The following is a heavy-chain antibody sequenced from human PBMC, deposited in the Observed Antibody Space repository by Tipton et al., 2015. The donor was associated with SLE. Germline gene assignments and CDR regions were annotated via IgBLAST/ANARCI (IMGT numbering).Heavy chain of an antibody. V-gene: IGHV3-23*01. D-gene: IGHD1-1*01. Sequence: GSLRLSCAAPGFTFSSQGISWVRQAPGKGLEWVSSISGTGTKSSYADTVKGRFTIARDIFKNTLYLQMNSLRAEDTAVYFCAKPCTKGNPGAFHIWGQGTLAIVSS. CDR2: ISGTGTKS. CDR3: AKPCTKGNPGAFHI. J-gene: IGHJ3*02. CDR1: GFTFSSQG.